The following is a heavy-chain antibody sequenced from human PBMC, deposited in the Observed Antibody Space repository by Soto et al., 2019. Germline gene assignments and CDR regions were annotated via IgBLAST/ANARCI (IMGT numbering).Heavy chain of an antibody. D-gene: IGHD1-20*01. CDR1: GLSFSVST. CDR2: TGLSGRTT. Sequence: GGSLRLSCVASGLSFSVSTMTWVRQAPGKGLEWVSTTGLSGRTTYYGDSVKGRFTVSRDNSRNTLDLQMSSLRAEDTAVYYCATVHNTSRSFNYWGRGTLVTVSS. CDR3: ATVHNTSRSFNY. V-gene: IGHV3-23*01. J-gene: IGHJ4*02.